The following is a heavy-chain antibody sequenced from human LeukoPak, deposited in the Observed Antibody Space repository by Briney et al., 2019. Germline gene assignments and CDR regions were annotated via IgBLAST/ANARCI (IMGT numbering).Heavy chain of an antibody. CDR1: GGSISSGGYS. CDR2: IYYSGST. Sequence: TLSLTCAVSGGSISSGGYSWSWIRQPPGKGLEWIGYIYYSGSTYYNPSLKSRVTISVDTSKNQFSLKLSSVTAADTAVYYCARVPDTAMVRPGYYYYYMDVWGKGTTVTVSS. V-gene: IGHV4-30-4*07. D-gene: IGHD5-18*01. J-gene: IGHJ6*03. CDR3: ARVPDTAMVRPGYYYYYMDV.